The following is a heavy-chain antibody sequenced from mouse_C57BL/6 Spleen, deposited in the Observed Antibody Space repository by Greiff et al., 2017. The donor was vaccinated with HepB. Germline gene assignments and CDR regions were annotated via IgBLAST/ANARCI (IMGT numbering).Heavy chain of an antibody. CDR2: IDPSDSYT. V-gene: IGHV1-50*01. D-gene: IGHD2-4*01. CDR3: AREGYDYDRAYYFDS. CDR1: GYTFTSYW. J-gene: IGHJ2*01. Sequence: VQLQQSGAELVKPGASVKLSCKASGYTFTSYWMQWVKQRPGQGLEWIGEIDPSDSYTNYNQKFKGKATLTVDTSSSTAYMQLSSLTSEDSAVYYCAREGYDYDRAYYFDSWGQGTTLTVSS.